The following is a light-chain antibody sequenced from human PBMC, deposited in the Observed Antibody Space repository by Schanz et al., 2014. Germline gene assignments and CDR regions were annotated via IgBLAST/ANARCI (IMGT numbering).Light chain of an antibody. Sequence: QSVLTQPPSVSAAPGQKVTISCSGNTSNIGSNFVSWYQHLPGTAPKLLILANNERPSGIPDRFSGSKSGTSATLDITGLQTGDEADYYCGTWDTSLSAWVFGGGTKLTVL. J-gene: IGLJ3*02. V-gene: IGLV1-51*01. CDR3: GTWDTSLSAWV. CDR2: ANN. CDR1: TSNIGSNF.